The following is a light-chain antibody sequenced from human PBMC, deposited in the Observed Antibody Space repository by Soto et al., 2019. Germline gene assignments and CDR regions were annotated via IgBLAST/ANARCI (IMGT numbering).Light chain of an antibody. V-gene: IGKV1-5*01. CDR3: QQYNSYS. CDR1: QTISSW. CDR2: HAS. Sequence: MYQSLSTLSGYIGDRVTITCRASQTISSWLAWYQQKPGTAPKVLIYHASNLQSGVPSRFSGSGSGTEFTLTISSLQPDDFATYYCQQYNSYSFGQGTMVDVK. J-gene: IGKJ1*01.